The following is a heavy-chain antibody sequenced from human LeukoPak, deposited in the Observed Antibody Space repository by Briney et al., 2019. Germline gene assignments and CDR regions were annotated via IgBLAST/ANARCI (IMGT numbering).Heavy chain of an antibody. CDR2: IKRDGNEK. V-gene: IGHV3-7*01. Sequence: GGSLRLSCAAYGFSFSSYWMNWVRQAPGKGLEWVANIKRDGNEKFYVDSVKGRFTISRDNAKNSLYLQMNSLRAEDTAVYYCAASGLGYYFDYWGQGTLVTVSS. J-gene: IGHJ4*02. CDR3: AASGLGYYFDY. CDR1: GFSFSSYW. D-gene: IGHD6-13*01.